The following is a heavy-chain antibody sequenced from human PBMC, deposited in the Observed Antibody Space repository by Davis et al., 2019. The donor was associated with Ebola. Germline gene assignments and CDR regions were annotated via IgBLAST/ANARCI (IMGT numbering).Heavy chain of an antibody. Sequence: GGSLRLSCAASGFTFSGSAMHWVRQASGKGLEWVGRIRSKANSYATAYAASVKGRFTISRDDSKNTAYLQMNSLRAEDTAVYYCAGGYSYDLYYYGMDVWGQGTTVTVSS. CDR2: IRSKANSYAT. CDR1: GFTFSGSA. D-gene: IGHD5-18*01. J-gene: IGHJ6*02. CDR3: AGGYSYDLYYYGMDV. V-gene: IGHV3-73*01.